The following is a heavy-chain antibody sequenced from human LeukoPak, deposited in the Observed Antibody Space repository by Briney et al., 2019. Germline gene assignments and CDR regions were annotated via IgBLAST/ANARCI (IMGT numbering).Heavy chain of an antibody. CDR3: AKDIGRYSHDPPTFDY. V-gene: IGHV3-9*03. CDR2: ISWNSGSI. J-gene: IGHJ4*02. CDR1: GFTFDDYA. D-gene: IGHD5-18*01. Sequence: GGSLRLSCAASGFTFDDYAMHWVRQPPGKGLEWVSGISWNSGSIGYADSVKGRFTISRDNAKNSLYLQMNSLRAEDMALYYCAKDIGRYSHDPPTFDYWGQGTLVTVSS.